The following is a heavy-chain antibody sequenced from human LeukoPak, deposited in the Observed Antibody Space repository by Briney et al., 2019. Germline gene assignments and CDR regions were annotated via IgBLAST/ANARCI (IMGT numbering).Heavy chain of an antibody. J-gene: IGHJ4*02. Sequence: SETLSLTCTVSSGSISTSNYYWGWVRQPPGKALEWIGNIFYSGSTYYNPSLKSRVTISVDTSKNQFSLKLSSVTAADTAVYYCARARGGYGDYGYYFDYWGQGTLVTVSS. CDR2: IFYSGST. CDR1: SGSISTSNYY. V-gene: IGHV4-39*07. D-gene: IGHD4-17*01. CDR3: ARARGGYGDYGYYFDY.